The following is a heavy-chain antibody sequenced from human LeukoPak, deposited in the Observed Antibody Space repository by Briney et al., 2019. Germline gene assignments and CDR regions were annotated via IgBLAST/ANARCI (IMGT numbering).Heavy chain of an antibody. Sequence: PGGSLRLSCAASGFNVSSNYMSWVRQAPGKGLEWASVIYSGGSTYYADSVKGRFTISRDNSKNTLYLQMKSLRAEDTAVYYCARSGSYVDYWGQGTLVTVSS. D-gene: IGHD1-26*01. CDR1: GFNVSSNY. J-gene: IGHJ4*02. CDR3: ARSGSYVDY. CDR2: IYSGGST. V-gene: IGHV3-53*01.